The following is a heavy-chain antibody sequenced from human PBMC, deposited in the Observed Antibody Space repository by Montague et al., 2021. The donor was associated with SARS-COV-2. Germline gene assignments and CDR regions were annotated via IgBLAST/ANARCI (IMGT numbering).Heavy chain of an antibody. CDR3: VRGKAGGLRNGFDL. CDR2: IYYSGTT. V-gene: IGHV4-38-2*02. Sequence: SETLSLTCTVSGFSIGSGDYWGWFRQPPGKGLAWIGSIYYSGTTYYNPSLQSRLTMSIDTSTNQFSRRLTSVTAADTAVFFCVRGKAGGLRNGFDLWGQGTTVTVSS. J-gene: IGHJ3*01. CDR1: GFSIGSGDY.